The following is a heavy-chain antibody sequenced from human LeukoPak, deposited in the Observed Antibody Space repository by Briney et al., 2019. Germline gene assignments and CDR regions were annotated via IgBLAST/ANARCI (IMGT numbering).Heavy chain of an antibody. CDR3: ATGAVAGSNWFDP. CDR1: GDSFGDSY. CDR2: INHSGST. V-gene: IGHV4-34*01. D-gene: IGHD6-19*01. Sequence: SETLSLTCTVSGDSFGDSYWSWIRQPPGKGLEWIGEINHSGSTNYNPSLKSRVTISVDTSKNQFSLKLSSATAADTAVYYCATGAVAGSNWFDPWGQGTLVTVSS. J-gene: IGHJ5*02.